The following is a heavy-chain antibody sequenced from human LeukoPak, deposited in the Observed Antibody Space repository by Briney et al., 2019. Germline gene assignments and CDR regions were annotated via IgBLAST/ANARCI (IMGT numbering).Heavy chain of an antibody. V-gene: IGHV3-9*01. J-gene: IGHJ4*02. D-gene: IGHD6-19*01. Sequence: GGSLRLSCAASGFTFDNYAMNWVRQVPGKGLEWISLISWNSGTIGYADSVKGRFTISRDNANNFLYLQMNSLRAEDTALYYCAKDIRSSGWYYFDYWGQGTLVTVSS. CDR2: ISWNSGTI. CDR1: GFTFDNYA. CDR3: AKDIRSSGWYYFDY.